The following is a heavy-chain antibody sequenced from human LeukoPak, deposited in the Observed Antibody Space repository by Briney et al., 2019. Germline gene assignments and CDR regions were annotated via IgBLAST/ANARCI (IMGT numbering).Heavy chain of an antibody. Sequence: GGSLRLSCAASGFTFSSYSMNWVRQAPGKGLEWVSSISSSSRYIYYADSVKGRFTISRDNAKNSLYLQMNSLRAEDTAVYYCAREPDSSGYYYQNYYYYGMDVWGQGTTVTVSS. CDR3: AREPDSSGYYYQNYYYYGMDV. CDR1: GFTFSSYS. D-gene: IGHD3-22*01. V-gene: IGHV3-21*01. J-gene: IGHJ6*02. CDR2: ISSSSRYI.